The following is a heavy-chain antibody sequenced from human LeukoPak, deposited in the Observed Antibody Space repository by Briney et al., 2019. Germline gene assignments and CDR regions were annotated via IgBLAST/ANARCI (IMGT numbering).Heavy chain of an antibody. CDR1: RFTFSSYG. D-gene: IGHD6-13*01. CDR2: IGGSGVST. V-gene: IGHV3-23*01. J-gene: IGHJ4*02. CDR3: AKDQSSSSWYSITNY. Sequence: QPGGSLRVSCAASRFTFSSYGMSWVRQAPGKGLEWVSAIGGSGVSTYYADSVKGRFTISRDNSKNTLYLQMNSLRAEDTAVYYCAKDQSSSSWYSITNYWGQGTLVTVSS.